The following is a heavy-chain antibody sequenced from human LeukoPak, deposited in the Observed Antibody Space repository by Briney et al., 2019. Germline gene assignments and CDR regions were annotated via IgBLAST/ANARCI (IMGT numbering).Heavy chain of an antibody. CDR2: INHSGST. V-gene: IGHV4-34*01. CDR1: GGSISSYY. D-gene: IGHD3-10*01. J-gene: IGHJ4*02. CDR3: ARGGRNFLLQYYYGSGSPFDY. Sequence: SETLSLTCTVSGGSISSYYWSWIRQPPGKGLEWIGEINHSGSTNYNPSLKSRVTISVDTSKNQFSLKLSSVTAADTAVYYCARGGRNFLLQYYYGSGSPFDYWGQGTLVTVSS.